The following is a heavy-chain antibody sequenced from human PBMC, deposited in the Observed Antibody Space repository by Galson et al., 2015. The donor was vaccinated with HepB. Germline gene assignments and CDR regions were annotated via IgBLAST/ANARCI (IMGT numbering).Heavy chain of an antibody. CDR2: FDPEDGET. D-gene: IGHD5-18*01. CDR3: AREASTEPLWLFPH. CDR1: GYTLTELS. V-gene: IGHV1-24*01. J-gene: IGHJ1*01. Sequence: SVKVSCKVSGYTLTELSMHWVRQAPGKGLEWMGGFDPEDGETIYAQKYQGRVTMTEDTSTDTAYMEMSSLRSEDTAVYYCAREASTEPLWLFPHWCQGTLVTVSS.